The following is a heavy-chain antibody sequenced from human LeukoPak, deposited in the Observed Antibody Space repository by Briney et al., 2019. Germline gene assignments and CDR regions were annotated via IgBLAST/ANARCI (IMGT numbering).Heavy chain of an antibody. CDR3: ASRYCSSTSCYHADDY. Sequence: SVKVSCKASGGTFSSYAISWVRQAPGQGLEWMGRIIPILGIANYAQKFQGRVTITADESTSTAYMELSSLRSEDTAVYYCASRYCSSTSCYHADDYWGQGTLVTVSS. CDR2: IIPILGIA. J-gene: IGHJ4*02. V-gene: IGHV1-69*04. CDR1: GGTFSSYA. D-gene: IGHD2-2*01.